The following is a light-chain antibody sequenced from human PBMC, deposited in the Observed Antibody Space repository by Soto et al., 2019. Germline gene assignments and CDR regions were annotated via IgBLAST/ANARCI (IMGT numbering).Light chain of an antibody. V-gene: IGKV1-6*02. CDR3: LQDHTYPRT. Sequence: ALQLTQSPSSLSASVGDRVTITCRASRDIRNDLGWYQQKPGKAPKLLIFSTSSLQTGVHSRFSGSRSGTDFTLTISSLQPEDFATYYFLQDHTYPRTFGQGTKVEIQ. CDR1: RDIRND. CDR2: STS. J-gene: IGKJ1*01.